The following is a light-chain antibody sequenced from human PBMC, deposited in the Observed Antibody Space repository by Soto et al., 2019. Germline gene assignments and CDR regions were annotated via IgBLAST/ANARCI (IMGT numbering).Light chain of an antibody. CDR1: QSITTN. CDR3: HQYENWPKT. J-gene: IGKJ1*01. CDR2: RAS. V-gene: IGKV3-15*01. Sequence: EIVMTQSPPTQSVSPGERATLSCRASQSITTNVAWFQQNPGQAPSLLIFRASVRPSGVPARFSGSGSGTEFPLTISRLQSEDFAVYFCHQYENWPKTFGQGTKVQI.